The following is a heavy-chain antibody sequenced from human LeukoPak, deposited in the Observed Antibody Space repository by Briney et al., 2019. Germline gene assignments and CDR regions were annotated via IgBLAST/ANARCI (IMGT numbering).Heavy chain of an antibody. V-gene: IGHV1-2*06. CDR2: INPNSGGT. J-gene: IGHJ4*02. Sequence: ASVKVSCKASGGTFSSYAISWVRQAPGQGLEWMGRINPNSGGTNYAQKFQGRVTMTRDTSISTAYMELSRLRSDDTAVYYCARDRKNCTNGVCYFDYWGQGTLVTVSS. D-gene: IGHD2-8*01. CDR1: GGTFSSYA. CDR3: ARDRKNCTNGVCYFDY.